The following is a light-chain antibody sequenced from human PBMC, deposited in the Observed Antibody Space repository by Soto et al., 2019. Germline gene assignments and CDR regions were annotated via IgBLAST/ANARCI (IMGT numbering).Light chain of an antibody. CDR2: RNY. J-gene: IGLJ3*02. V-gene: IGLV1-44*01. CDR3: AAWDDSLNGLV. Sequence: QAVVAQPPSASGTPEQRVTISCSGSSSNIGSNTVNWYQQLPGTAPKLLIYRNYRRPSGVPDRFSGSKSGTSASLAISGLQSDDEADYYCAAWDDSLNGLVFGGGTKLTVL. CDR1: SSNIGSNT.